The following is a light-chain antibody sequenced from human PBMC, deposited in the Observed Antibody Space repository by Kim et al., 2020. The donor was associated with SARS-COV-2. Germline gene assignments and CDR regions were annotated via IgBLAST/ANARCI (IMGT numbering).Light chain of an antibody. Sequence: APGKTARSTCGGNNIGSKSVHWYQQKPGQAPVLVIYYDSDRPSGIPERFSGSNSGNTATLTISRVEAGDEADYYCQVWDSSSDPYVFGTGTKVTVL. CDR1: NIGSKS. CDR2: YDS. V-gene: IGLV3-21*04. J-gene: IGLJ1*01. CDR3: QVWDSSSDPYV.